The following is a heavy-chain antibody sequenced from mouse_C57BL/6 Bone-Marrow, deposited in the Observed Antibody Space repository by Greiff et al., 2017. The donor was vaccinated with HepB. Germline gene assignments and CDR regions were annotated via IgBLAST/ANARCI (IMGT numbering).Heavy chain of an antibody. CDR1: GFTFSSYG. J-gene: IGHJ4*01. Sequence: DVQLVESGGDLVKPGGSLKLSCAASGFTFSSYGMSWVRQTPDKRLEWVATISSGGSYTYYPDSVKGRFTISRDNAKNTLYLQMSSLKSEDTAMYYCASPLITTVVAFYAMDYWGQGTSVTVSS. D-gene: IGHD1-1*01. CDR3: ASPLITTVVAFYAMDY. V-gene: IGHV5-6*01. CDR2: ISSGGSYT.